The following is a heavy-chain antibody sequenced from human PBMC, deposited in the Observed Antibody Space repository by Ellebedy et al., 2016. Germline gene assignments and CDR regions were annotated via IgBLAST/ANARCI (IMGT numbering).Heavy chain of an antibody. CDR2: IYSGGDT. D-gene: IGHD6-6*01. Sequence: GGSLRLSXAASGFTFSGYTMNWVRQAPGKGLEWFSLIYSGGDTSYADSVKGRFSISRDSSRNTLYLQMNSLRAEDTAVYYCAPRAIAAPKWGQGTLVTVSS. CDR3: APRAIAAPK. CDR1: GFTFSGYT. J-gene: IGHJ4*02. V-gene: IGHV3-53*01.